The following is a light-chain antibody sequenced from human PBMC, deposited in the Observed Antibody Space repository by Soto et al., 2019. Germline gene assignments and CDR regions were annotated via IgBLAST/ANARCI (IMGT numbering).Light chain of an antibody. J-gene: IGLJ2*01. CDR3: AAWDDSLNVNVV. CDR2: SNN. CDR1: ISNIGSNT. V-gene: IGLV1-44*01. Sequence: QSVLTQPPSASGTPGQRVTISCSVSISNIGSNTVNWYQQLPGTAPKLLIYSNNQRPSGVPDRFSGSKSGTSASLAISGLQSEDEADYYCAAWDDSLNVNVVFGGGTKVTLL.